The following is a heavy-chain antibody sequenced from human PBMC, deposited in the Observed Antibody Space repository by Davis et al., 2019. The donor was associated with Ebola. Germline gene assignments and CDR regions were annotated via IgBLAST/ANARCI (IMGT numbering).Heavy chain of an antibody. CDR1: GYSISSGYY. V-gene: IGHV4-38-2*02. J-gene: IGHJ4*02. CDR2: IYYSGST. CDR3: ASDGY. Sequence: SETLSLTCTVSGYSISSGYYWGWIRQPPGKGLEWIGSIYYSGSTYYNPSLKSRVTISVDTSKNQFSLKLSSVTAADTAVYYCASDGYWGQGTLVTVSS.